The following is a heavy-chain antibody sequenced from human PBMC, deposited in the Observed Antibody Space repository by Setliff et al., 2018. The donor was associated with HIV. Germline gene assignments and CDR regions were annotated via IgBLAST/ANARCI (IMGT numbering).Heavy chain of an antibody. Sequence: NPSETLSLTCAVYGGSFSGYYWSWIRQPPGKGLEWIGEINHSGSTNYNPSLKSRVTISVDTSKNQFSLKLSSVTAADTAVYYCARGQRAGTTRIDYYYGMDVWGQGTTVTVSS. CDR1: GGSFSGYY. D-gene: IGHD1-7*01. CDR3: ARGQRAGTTRIDYYYGMDV. J-gene: IGHJ6*02. V-gene: IGHV4-34*01. CDR2: INHSGST.